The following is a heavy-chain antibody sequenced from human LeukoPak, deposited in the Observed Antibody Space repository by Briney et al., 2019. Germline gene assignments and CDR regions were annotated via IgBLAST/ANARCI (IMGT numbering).Heavy chain of an antibody. CDR3: ANPTVTTFGSHYYYYGMDV. J-gene: IGHJ6*02. D-gene: IGHD4-17*01. CDR2: IIPIFGTA. Sequence: SVKVSCKASDYTFTSYGISWVRQAPGQGLEWMGGIIPIFGTANYAQKFQGRVTITADESTSTAYMELSSLRSEDTAVYYCANPTVTTFGSHYYYYGMDVWGQGTTVTVSS. V-gene: IGHV1-69*13. CDR1: DYTFTSYG.